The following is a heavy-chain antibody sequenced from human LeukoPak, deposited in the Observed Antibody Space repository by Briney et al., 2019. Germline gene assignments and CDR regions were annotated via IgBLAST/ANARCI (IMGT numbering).Heavy chain of an antibody. CDR3: AGGRDTAVT. CDR2: IYHTGST. V-gene: IGHV4-59*01. D-gene: IGHD5-18*01. CDR1: GASISTYY. J-gene: IGHJ5*02. Sequence: SETLSLTCTVSGASISTYYWSWIRQPPGKGLEWIGYIYHTGSTNYNPSLKSRVTISVDTSKNQFSLKLSSVTAADTAVYYCAGGRDTAVTWGQGTLVTVSS.